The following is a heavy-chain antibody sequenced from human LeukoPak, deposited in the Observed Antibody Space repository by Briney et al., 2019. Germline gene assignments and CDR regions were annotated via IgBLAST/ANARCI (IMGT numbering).Heavy chain of an antibody. CDR1: GGSISSYY. J-gene: IGHJ3*02. CDR3: ARDRLSLGAFDI. D-gene: IGHD3-16*01. V-gene: IGHV4-59*12. CDR2: IYYSGST. Sequence: PSETLSLTCTVSGGSISSYYWSWIRQPPGKGLEWIGYIYYSGSTNYNPSLKSRVTISLDTSKNQFSLNLSSVTVADTAVYYCARDRLSLGAFDIWGPGTTVIVSS.